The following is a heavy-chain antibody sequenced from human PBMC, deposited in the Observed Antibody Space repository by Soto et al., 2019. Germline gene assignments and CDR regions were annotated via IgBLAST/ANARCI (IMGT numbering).Heavy chain of an antibody. CDR1: GFTFSSYG. Sequence: QVQLVESGGGVVQPGRSLRLSCAASGFTFSSYGMHWVRQAPGKGLEWVAVISYDGSNKYYADSVKGRFTISSDNSKNTLYLQMNSLRAEDTAVYYCAKDLFGYDILTSIDYWGQGTLVTVSS. J-gene: IGHJ4*02. CDR2: ISYDGSNK. D-gene: IGHD3-9*01. CDR3: AKDLFGYDILTSIDY. V-gene: IGHV3-30*18.